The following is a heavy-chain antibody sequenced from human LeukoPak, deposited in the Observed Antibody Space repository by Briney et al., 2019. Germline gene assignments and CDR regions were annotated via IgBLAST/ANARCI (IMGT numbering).Heavy chain of an antibody. CDR2: IYYSGST. CDR1: GGSISSYY. Sequence: PSETLSLTCTVSGGSISSYYWSWIRQPPGKGLEWIGYIYYSGSTNYNPSLKSRVTISVDTSKNQFSLKLSSVTAADTAAYYYARHDGATYYYWGPGTLVTVST. V-gene: IGHV4-59*08. D-gene: IGHD1-26*01. J-gene: IGHJ4*02. CDR3: ARHDGATYYY.